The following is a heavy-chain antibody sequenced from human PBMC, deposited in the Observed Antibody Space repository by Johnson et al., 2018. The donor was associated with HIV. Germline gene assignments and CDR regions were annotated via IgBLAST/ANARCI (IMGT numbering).Heavy chain of an antibody. D-gene: IGHD6-6*01. J-gene: IGHJ3*02. Sequence: VQLVESGGGLVKPGGSLRLSCAASGFTFSDYYMSWIRQAPGKGLEWVSGISWNSGSIGYADSVKGRFTISRDNAKNSLYLQMNSLRAEDTALYYCAKDTTDSSSHAFDIWGQGTMVTVSS. CDR3: AKDTTDSSSHAFDI. V-gene: IGHV3-9*01. CDR1: GFTFSDYY. CDR2: ISWNSGSI.